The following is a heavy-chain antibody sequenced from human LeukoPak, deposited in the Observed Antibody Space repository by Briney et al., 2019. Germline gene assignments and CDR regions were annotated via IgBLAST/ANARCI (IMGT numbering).Heavy chain of an antibody. Sequence: ASVKVSCKASGYTFTSYGIDWVRQAPAKGLEWLGCISAHNGYTSDAQKFQGRVTMTTDTSTCTSYMELRSLRSDDTAVYYCARDRPSLDYWGQGTLVTVSS. J-gene: IGHJ4*02. D-gene: IGHD3-16*02. CDR2: ISAHNGYT. CDR3: ARDRPSLDY. V-gene: IGHV1-18*01. CDR1: GYTFTSYG.